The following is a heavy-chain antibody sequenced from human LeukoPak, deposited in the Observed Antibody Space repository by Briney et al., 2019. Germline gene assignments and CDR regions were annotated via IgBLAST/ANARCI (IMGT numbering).Heavy chain of an antibody. CDR2: IYYSGST. J-gene: IGHJ6*03. Sequence: GSLRLSCTASGFTFGDYAMSWIRQPPGKGLEWIGYIYYSGSTNYNPSLKSRVTISVDTSKNQFSLKLSSVTAADTAVYYCARTTEAHSWRTRYYDYYMDVWGKGTTVTVSS. V-gene: IGHV4-59*01. CDR1: GFTFGDYA. CDR3: ARTTEAHSWRTRYYDYYMDV. D-gene: IGHD6-13*01.